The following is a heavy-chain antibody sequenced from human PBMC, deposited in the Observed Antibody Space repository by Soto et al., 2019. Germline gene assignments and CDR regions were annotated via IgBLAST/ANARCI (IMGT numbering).Heavy chain of an antibody. J-gene: IGHJ4*02. CDR2: IWYDGSNK. CDR3: AREIGYCSSTSCPSVGY. Sequence: QVQLVESGGGVVQPGRSLRLSCAASGFTFSSYGMHWVRQAPGKGLEWVAVIWYDGSNKYYADSVKGRFTISRDNSKNTRYLQMNSLRAEDTAVYYCAREIGYCSSTSCPSVGYWGQGTLVTVSS. CDR1: GFTFSSYG. D-gene: IGHD2-2*01. V-gene: IGHV3-33*01.